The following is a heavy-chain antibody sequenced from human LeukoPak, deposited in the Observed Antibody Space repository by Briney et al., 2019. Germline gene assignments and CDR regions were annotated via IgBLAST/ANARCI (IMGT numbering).Heavy chain of an antibody. D-gene: IGHD2-2*01. CDR2: IYSGGST. V-gene: IGHV3-66*01. CDR1: GGSFSGYY. CDR3: AGTVVPAATGYYGMDV. Sequence: ETLSLTCAVYGGSFSGYYWSWIRQPPGKGLEWVSVIYSGGSTYYADSVKGRFTISRDNSKNTLYLQMNSPRAEDTAVYYCAGTVVPAATGYYGMDVWGQGTTVTVSS. J-gene: IGHJ6*02.